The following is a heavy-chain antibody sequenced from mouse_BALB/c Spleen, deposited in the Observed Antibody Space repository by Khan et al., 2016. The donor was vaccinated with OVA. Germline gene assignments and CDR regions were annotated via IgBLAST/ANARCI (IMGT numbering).Heavy chain of an antibody. Sequence: EVELVESGGGLVKPGGSPKLSCEASGFTFSDYYMYWVRQTPEKRLEWVATISDVGSYIYYLDNVRGRFTISRDNAKNNLYLQMNSLKSEDTAMYYCIRGYYGDPFAYWGHGTLVTVSA. CDR1: GFTFSDYY. CDR2: ISDVGSYI. J-gene: IGHJ3*01. V-gene: IGHV5-4*02. D-gene: IGHD2-13*01. CDR3: IRGYYGDPFAY.